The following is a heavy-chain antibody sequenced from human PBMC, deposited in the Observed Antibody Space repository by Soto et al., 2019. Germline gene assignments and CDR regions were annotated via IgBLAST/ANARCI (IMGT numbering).Heavy chain of an antibody. D-gene: IGHD5-12*01. V-gene: IGHV3-49*04. CDR2: IRNDIYDETT. CDR3: TRGRDGYNPYYFLY. Sequence: GGSLSLSCTASGFTFGDYAINWVRQVPGKGLEWLGFIRNDIYDETTEYAASVKGRIIISRDDSKSMAYLQMDSLKTEDTGVYYCTRGRDGYNPYYFLYWGQGALVTVSS. CDR1: GFTFGDYA. J-gene: IGHJ4*02.